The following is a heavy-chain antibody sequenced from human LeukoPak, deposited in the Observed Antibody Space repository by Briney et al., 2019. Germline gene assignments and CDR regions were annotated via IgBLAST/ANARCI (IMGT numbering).Heavy chain of an antibody. J-gene: IGHJ1*01. CDR3: ASGGVGGDLSRFIEH. Sequence: GGSLRLSCTASGFIFGDYAITWVRQAPGKALEWVGFIRSKTYGGTPEYAASVQGRFTISRDDSRNSVYLQMNDLKTEDTAVYYCASGGVGGDLSRFIEHWGQGTLVTVSS. CDR2: IRSKTYGGTP. CDR1: GFIFGDYA. V-gene: IGHV3-49*04. D-gene: IGHD3-16*01.